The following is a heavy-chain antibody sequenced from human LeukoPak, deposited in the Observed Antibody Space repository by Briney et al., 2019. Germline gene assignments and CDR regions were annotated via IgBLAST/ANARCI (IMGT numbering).Heavy chain of an antibody. V-gene: IGHV4-30-2*01. CDR2: IYDRGPT. D-gene: IGHD3-10*01. J-gene: IGHJ4*02. Sequence: SETVSLTCTVSGGAITSGGYSWNWIRQPPGKGLEWIGCIYDRGPTYYNPSLKSRITISVDRPKNQFFLNVTSVTAADTAVYYCARSRQGSGLLNYWGQGNLVAVSS. CDR3: ARSRQGSGLLNY. CDR1: GGAITSGGYS.